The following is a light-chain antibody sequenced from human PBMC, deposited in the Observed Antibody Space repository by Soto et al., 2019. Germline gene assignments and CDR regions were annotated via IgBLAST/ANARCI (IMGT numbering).Light chain of an antibody. CDR3: CSYAGPYSGV. Sequence: QSALPQPRSVSGSPGQSVTISCTGTSSDVGAYDYVSWYQHFPGKAPKVLIFDVSERPSGVPDRFSGSKSGNTASLTISGLQAEDXGDYYCCSYAGPYSGVFGGGTKLTVL. J-gene: IGLJ3*02. V-gene: IGLV2-11*01. CDR2: DVS. CDR1: SSDVGAYDY.